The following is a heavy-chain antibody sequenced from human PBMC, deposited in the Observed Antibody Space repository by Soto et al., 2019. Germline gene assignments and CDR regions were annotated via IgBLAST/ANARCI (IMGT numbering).Heavy chain of an antibody. D-gene: IGHD2-15*01. CDR1: GVTFSNAW. J-gene: IGHJ5*02. CDR2: IKSKTDGGTT. Sequence: GGSLRLSCAASGVTFSNAWMSWVRQAPGKGLEWVGRIKSKTDGGTTDYAAPVKGRFTISRDDSKNTLYLQMNSLKTEDTAVYYCTTARSPGYCSGGSCYNWFDPWGQGTLVTVSS. CDR3: TTARSPGYCSGGSCYNWFDP. V-gene: IGHV3-15*01.